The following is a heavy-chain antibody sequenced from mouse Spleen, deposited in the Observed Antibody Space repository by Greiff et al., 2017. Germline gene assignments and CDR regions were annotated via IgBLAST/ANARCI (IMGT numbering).Heavy chain of an antibody. CDR1: GYTFTNYW. Sequence: VQLVESGAELVRPGTSVKISCKASGYTFTNYWLGWVKQRPGHGLEWIGDIYPGGGYTNYNEKFKGKATLTADTSSSTAYMQLSSLTSEDSAVYFCARGFITTGYVDYWGQGTTLTVSS. V-gene: IGHV1-63*02. CDR3: ARGFITTGYVDY. D-gene: IGHD1-2*01. J-gene: IGHJ2*01. CDR2: IYPGGGYT.